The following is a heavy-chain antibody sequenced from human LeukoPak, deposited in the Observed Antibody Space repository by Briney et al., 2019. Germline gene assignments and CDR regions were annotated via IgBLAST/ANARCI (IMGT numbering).Heavy chain of an antibody. V-gene: IGHV3-53*04. CDR3: ASLKFYGDSYYFDY. D-gene: IGHD4-17*01. CDR2: IYSGGST. Sequence: GGSLRLSCAASGFTVSSNYMSWARQAPGKGLEWVSVIYSGGSTYYADSVKGRFTISRHNSKNTLYLQMNSLRAEDTAVYYCASLKFYGDSYYFDYWGQGTLVTVSS. CDR1: GFTVSSNY. J-gene: IGHJ4*02.